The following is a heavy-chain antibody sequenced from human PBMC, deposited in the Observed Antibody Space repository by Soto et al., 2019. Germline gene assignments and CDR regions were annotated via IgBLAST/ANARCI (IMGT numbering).Heavy chain of an antibody. CDR3: VSRXXSXXXXXXDX. J-gene: IGHJ3*02. V-gene: IGHV3-74*01. CDR1: GFTFSSYS. CDR2: VNGDGSSA. Sequence: PGGSLRLSCAASGFTFSSYSMQWVRQAPGKGLVWVSRVNGDGSSATYADSVKGRFTISRDNAKNTVYLQMSSLRAEDTAVYYCVSRXXSXXXXXXDXXGXGTMVT.